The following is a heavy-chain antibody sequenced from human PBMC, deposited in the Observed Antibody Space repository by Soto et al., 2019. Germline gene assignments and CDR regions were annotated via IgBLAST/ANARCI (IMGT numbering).Heavy chain of an antibody. Sequence: GESVKISCKDSAYTFSTYCIGWVRQMPGRGPEWMGIIYPDNSDTRYSPSFQGQVTISADKSTNTAYLQLSSLKASDTATYYCARLKDTSSGSPFDSWGQGTLVTVSS. CDR1: AYTFSTYC. V-gene: IGHV5-51*01. CDR3: ARLKDTSSGSPFDS. D-gene: IGHD6-6*01. CDR2: IYPDNSDT. J-gene: IGHJ4*02.